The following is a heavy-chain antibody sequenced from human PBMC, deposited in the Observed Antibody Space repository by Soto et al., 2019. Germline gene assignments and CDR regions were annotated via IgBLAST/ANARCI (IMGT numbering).Heavy chain of an antibody. CDR3: ARVSGIYYYGMDV. CDR1: GGSISDHY. Sequence: PSETLSLTCTVSGGSISDHYYMWIRQPPGRGLEYIAYIYNGGSTNYNPSLKSRVIISVDTSKNQFSLKLTSVTAADTAVYYCARVSGIYYYGMDVWGQGTTVTVSS. D-gene: IGHD3-10*01. J-gene: IGHJ6*02. V-gene: IGHV4-59*11. CDR2: IYNGGST.